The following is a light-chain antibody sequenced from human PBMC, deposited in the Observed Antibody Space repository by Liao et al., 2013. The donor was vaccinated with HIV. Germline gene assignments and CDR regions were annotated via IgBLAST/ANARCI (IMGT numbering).Light chain of an antibody. V-gene: IGLV3-1*01. CDR3: QVWDRSRDEGV. J-gene: IGLJ2*01. CDR1: KLGDKF. CDR2: QDI. Sequence: SYELTQPPSVSVSPGQTASITCSGEKLGDKFVCWYQHKPGQSPVLVIYQDIQRPSGIPERFSGSNSGNTATLTISGTQAMDEADYYCQVWDRSRDEGVFGGGTKVTVL.